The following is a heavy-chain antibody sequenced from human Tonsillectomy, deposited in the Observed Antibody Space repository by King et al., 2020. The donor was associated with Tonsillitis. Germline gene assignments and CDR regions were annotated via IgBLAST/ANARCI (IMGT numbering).Heavy chain of an antibody. Sequence: QLVQSGAEVKKPGASVKVSCKASGYTFTSYGISWMRQAPGQGLEWMGWISGYNGNTNYAQKLQGRVTMTTDTSTSTAYMELRSLRSDDTAVYYCARDQSGHQLLSLFYYWGQGTLVSASS. CDR3: ARDQSGHQLLSLFYY. J-gene: IGHJ4*02. CDR1: GYTFTSYG. CDR2: ISGYNGNT. V-gene: IGHV1-18*04. D-gene: IGHD2-2*01.